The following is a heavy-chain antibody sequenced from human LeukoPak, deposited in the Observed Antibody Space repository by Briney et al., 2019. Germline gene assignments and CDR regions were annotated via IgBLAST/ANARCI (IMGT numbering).Heavy chain of an antibody. J-gene: IGHJ4*02. V-gene: IGHV3-30*02. CDR2: IRYDGSNK. D-gene: IGHD3-22*01. Sequence: GGSLRLSCAASGFTFSSYGMHWVRQAPGKGLEWVAFIRYDGSNKYYADSVKGRFTISRDNSKNTLYLQMNSLRAEDTAVYYCAKVKYYYDSSGYRFDYWGQGTLVTVSS. CDR3: AKVKYYYDSSGYRFDY. CDR1: GFTFSSYG.